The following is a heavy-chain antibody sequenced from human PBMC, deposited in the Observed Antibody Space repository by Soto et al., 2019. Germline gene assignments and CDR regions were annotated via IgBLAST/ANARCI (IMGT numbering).Heavy chain of an antibody. V-gene: IGHV4-39*01. J-gene: IGHJ4*02. CDR3: ARSMTTVVTLDY. CDR2: IYYSGST. Sequence: SETLSLTCTVSGGSISSSSYYWGWIRQPPGKGLEWIGSIYYSGSTYYNPSLESRVTISVDTSKNQFSLKLSSVTAADTAVYYCARSMTTVVTLDYWGQGTLVTVSS. CDR1: GGSISSSSYY. D-gene: IGHD4-17*01.